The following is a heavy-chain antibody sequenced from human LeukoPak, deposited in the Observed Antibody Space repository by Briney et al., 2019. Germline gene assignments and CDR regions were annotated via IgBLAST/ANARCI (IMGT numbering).Heavy chain of an antibody. CDR2: IWYDGSNK. J-gene: IGHJ4*02. CDR3: AKDAQYNWNEEY. Sequence: GRSLRLSCAASGFTFSSYGMHWVRQAPGKGLEWVAVIWYDGSNKYYADSVKGRFTISRDNSKNTLYLQMNSLRAEDTAVYYCAKDAQYNWNEEYWGQGTLVTVSS. V-gene: IGHV3-33*06. D-gene: IGHD1-1*01. CDR1: GFTFSSYG.